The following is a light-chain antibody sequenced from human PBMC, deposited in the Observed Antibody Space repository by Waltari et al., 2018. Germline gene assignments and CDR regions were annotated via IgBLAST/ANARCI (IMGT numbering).Light chain of an antibody. CDR1: QRVSSY. CDR2: DAS. CDR3: QQRSDWPPGFT. Sequence: EIVLTQSPATLSLSPGERATLSCRASQRVSSYLTWYQQNPGQTPRLLTDDASNRATGIPARFSGSGSGTDFTLTISSLEPEDFAVYYCQQRSDWPPGFTFGPGTKVDIK. J-gene: IGKJ3*01. V-gene: IGKV3-11*01.